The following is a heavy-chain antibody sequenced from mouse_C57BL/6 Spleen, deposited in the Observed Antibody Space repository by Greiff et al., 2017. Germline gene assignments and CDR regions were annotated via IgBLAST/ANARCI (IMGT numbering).Heavy chain of an antibody. Sequence: QVQLKQPGAELVKPGASVKMSCKASGYTFTSYWITWVKQRPGQGLEWIGDIYPGSGSTNYNEKFKSKATLTVDTSSSTAYMQLSSRTSEDAAVYYCARAPYDYDDYAMDYWGQGTSVTVSS. CDR2: IYPGSGST. V-gene: IGHV1-55*01. CDR1: GYTFTSYW. D-gene: IGHD2-4*01. J-gene: IGHJ4*01. CDR3: ARAPYDYDDYAMDY.